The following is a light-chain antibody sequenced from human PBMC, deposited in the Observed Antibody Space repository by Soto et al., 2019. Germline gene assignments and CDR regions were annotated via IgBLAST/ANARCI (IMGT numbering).Light chain of an antibody. J-gene: IGKJ1*01. CDR2: GAS. Sequence: EIGMTQSPATLSVSPGERTTLSCRASQSVSRILAWYQQKPGQAPRLLIYGASTRATGIPVRFSGSGSGTEFTLSISSQKYEDIAAYWERQYQKWPPTFGQGTKVEIK. CDR3: RQYQKWPPT. V-gene: IGKV3-15*01. CDR1: QSVSRI.